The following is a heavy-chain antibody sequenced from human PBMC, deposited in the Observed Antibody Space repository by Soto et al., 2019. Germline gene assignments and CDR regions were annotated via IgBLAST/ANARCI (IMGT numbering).Heavy chain of an antibody. CDR2: TSGTNNDI. CDR1: GFSLSDYS. Sequence: EVQLVESGGGLVQPGGSLRLSCAASGFSLSDYSMNWIRQAPGKGLEWLSYTSGTNNDIYYRDSVKGRLTISRYNAKNSVYLQMSSLRDEDTAVYYCVRDKAWAFDIWGQGTLVTVSS. V-gene: IGHV3-48*02. J-gene: IGHJ3*02. CDR3: VRDKAWAFDI.